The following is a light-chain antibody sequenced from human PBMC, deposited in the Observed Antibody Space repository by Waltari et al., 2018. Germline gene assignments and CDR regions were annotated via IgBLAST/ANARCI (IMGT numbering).Light chain of an antibody. J-gene: IGKJ4*01. CDR1: QGISSL. V-gene: IGKV1-33*01. CDR2: DAS. Sequence: DIKMTKPPSSLPASVGDKVTITCQASQGISSLLHWYQHKPGKAPKLLIYDASILKSGVPSRFSGSGSATHFSLTISALQPEDFGTYYCQQYDNLPPTFGGGTKVEIK. CDR3: QQYDNLPPT.